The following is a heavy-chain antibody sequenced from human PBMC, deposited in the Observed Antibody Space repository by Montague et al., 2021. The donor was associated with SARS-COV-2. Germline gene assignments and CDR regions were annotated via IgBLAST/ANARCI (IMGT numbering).Heavy chain of an antibody. D-gene: IGHD1-26*01. CDR2: N. CDR3: ARTSAASDY. Sequence: NDYAVSVKSRITINPDTSKNQISLQLNSVTPEDTDVYHCARTSAASDYWGQGTLVTVSS. V-gene: IGHV6-1*01. J-gene: IGHJ4*02.